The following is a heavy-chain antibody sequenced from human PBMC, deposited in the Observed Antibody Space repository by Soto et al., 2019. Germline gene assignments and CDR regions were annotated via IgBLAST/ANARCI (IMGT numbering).Heavy chain of an antibody. D-gene: IGHD4-17*01. V-gene: IGHV4-31*03. CDR1: GGSISSGGYD. J-gene: IGHJ4*02. Sequence: SETLSLTCTVSGGSISSGGYDWSWIRQHPGKGLEWIGYIYYSGSTYYNPSLKSRVTISVDTSKNQFSLKLSSVTAADTAVYYCARVSATVTIYYFDYWGQGTLVTVSS. CDR2: IYYSGST. CDR3: ARVSATVTIYYFDY.